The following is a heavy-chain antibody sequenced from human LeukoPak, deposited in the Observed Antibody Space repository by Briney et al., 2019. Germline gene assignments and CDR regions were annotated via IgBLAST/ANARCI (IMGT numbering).Heavy chain of an antibody. CDR3: ARVYYYGSGRRFDP. D-gene: IGHD3-10*01. CDR1: GGSFSGYY. J-gene: IGHJ5*02. CDR2: INHSGST. V-gene: IGHV4-34*01. Sequence: SETLSLTCAVYGGSFSGYYWSWIRQPPGRGLERIGEINHSGSTNYNPSLKSRVTISVDTSKNQFSLKLSSVTAADTAVYYCARVYYYGSGRRFDPWGQGTLVTVSS.